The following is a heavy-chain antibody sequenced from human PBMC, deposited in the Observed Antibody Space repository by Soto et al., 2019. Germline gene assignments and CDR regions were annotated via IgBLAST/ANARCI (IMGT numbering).Heavy chain of an antibody. D-gene: IGHD3-10*01. J-gene: IGHJ4*02. Sequence: QLQLVQSGAEVKRPGSSVKVSCKASGGTFSNYAISWVRQAPGQGLEWMGGIMPILDAVFYAPKFQGGVTITAEESRSTAYMERSSLRSEDTAMYYCARDRNLYGSGSFSPDFGYWGQGTLVTVSS. CDR2: IMPILDAV. CDR3: ARDRNLYGSGSFSPDFGY. V-gene: IGHV1-69*01. CDR1: GGTFSNYA.